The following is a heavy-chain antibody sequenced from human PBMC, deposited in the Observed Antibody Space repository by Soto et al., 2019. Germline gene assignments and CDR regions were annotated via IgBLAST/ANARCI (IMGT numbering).Heavy chain of an antibody. CDR2: IYYSGST. V-gene: IGHV4-59*08. CDR3: ATHPPYGPLDH. Sequence: SETLSLTCTVSGGSISSYYWSWIRQPPGKGLEWIGYIYYSGSTNYNPSLKSRVTISVDTSKNQFSLRLTSVTAADTAVYYCATHPPYGPLDHWGQGTLVTVSS. CDR1: GGSISSYY. J-gene: IGHJ4*02. D-gene: IGHD4-17*01.